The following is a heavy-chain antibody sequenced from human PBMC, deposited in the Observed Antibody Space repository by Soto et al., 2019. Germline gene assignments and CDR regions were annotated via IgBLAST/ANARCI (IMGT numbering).Heavy chain of an antibody. CDR3: ARDFPAYIRKYCSSTSCYSY. CDR2: IYSGGST. V-gene: IGHV3-66*01. Sequence: PGGSLRLSCAASGFTVSSNYMSWVRQAPGKGLEWVSVIYSGGSTYYADSVKGRFTISRDNSKNTLFFQMNSLRAEDTAVYYCARDFPAYIRKYCSSTSCYSYWGQGTLVTVSS. CDR1: GFTVSSNY. J-gene: IGHJ4*02. D-gene: IGHD2-2*01.